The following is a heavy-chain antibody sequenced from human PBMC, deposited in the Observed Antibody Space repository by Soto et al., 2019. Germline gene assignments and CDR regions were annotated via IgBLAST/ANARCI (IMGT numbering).Heavy chain of an antibody. J-gene: IGHJ5*02. Sequence: QVQLVESGGGVVQPGRSLRLSCAASGFTFSSYGMHWVRQAPGKGLEWVAVIWYDGSNKYYADSVKGRFTISRDNSKNTLYLQRNSLRAEDTAVYYCARDPSLWFGELHNWFGPWGQGTLVTVSS. CDR2: IWYDGSNK. CDR1: GFTFSSYG. V-gene: IGHV3-33*01. D-gene: IGHD3-10*01. CDR3: ARDPSLWFGELHNWFGP.